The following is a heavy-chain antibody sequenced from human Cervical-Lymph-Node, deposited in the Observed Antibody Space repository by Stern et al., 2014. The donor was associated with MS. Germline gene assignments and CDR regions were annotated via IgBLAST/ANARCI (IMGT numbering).Heavy chain of an antibody. CDR1: GFTFSTYG. D-gene: IGHD6-19*01. CDR3: AKDRGTGWPLDY. V-gene: IGHV3-30*18. J-gene: IGHJ4*02. CDR2: RSYDGRNE. Sequence: VQLVESGGGVVQPGRSLRLSCAGSGFTFSTYGMHWVRQAPGKGLEWVAVRSYDGRNEHYVDSVKGRFTISRDNSKNTLYLQMNSLRAEDTAVYYCAKDRGTGWPLDYWGQGTLVTVS.